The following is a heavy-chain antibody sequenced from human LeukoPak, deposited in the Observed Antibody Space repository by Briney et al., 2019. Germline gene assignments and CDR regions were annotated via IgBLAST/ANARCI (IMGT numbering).Heavy chain of an antibody. Sequence: GGSLRLSCAASGFTFSSYAMSWVHQAPGKGLEWVSTISGSGGSTYYADSVKGRFTISRDNSKNTLYLQMNSLRAEDTAVYYCANNGGVAVAGSFDYWGQGTLVTVSS. CDR2: ISGSGGST. CDR3: ANNGGVAVAGSFDY. J-gene: IGHJ4*02. D-gene: IGHD6-19*01. V-gene: IGHV3-23*01. CDR1: GFTFSSYA.